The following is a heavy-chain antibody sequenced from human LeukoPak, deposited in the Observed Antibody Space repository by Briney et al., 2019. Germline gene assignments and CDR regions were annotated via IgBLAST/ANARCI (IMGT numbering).Heavy chain of an antibody. D-gene: IGHD1-26*01. V-gene: IGHV4-59*01. CDR3: ASVRGSYYLEYFQH. CDR2: IYYSGST. CDR1: GGSISSYY. Sequence: SETLSLTCTVSGGSISSYYWSWIRQPPGKGLEWIGYIYYSGSTNYNPSLKSRATISVDTSKNQFSLKLSSVTAADTAVYYCASVRGSYYLEYFQHWGQGTLVTVSS. J-gene: IGHJ1*01.